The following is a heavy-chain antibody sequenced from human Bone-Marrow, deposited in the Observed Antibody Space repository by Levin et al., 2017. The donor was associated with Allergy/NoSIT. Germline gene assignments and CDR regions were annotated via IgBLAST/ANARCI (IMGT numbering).Heavy chain of an antibody. Sequence: GGSLRLSCAVSGFTFSDYGVHWVRQAPGKGLEWVALISYDGTNKYYADSVKGRFTISRDNSKNTLYLQMSSLRAEDTAVYYCAKDGAVAGTSYYGMDVWGQGTTVTVSS. J-gene: IGHJ6*02. V-gene: IGHV3-30*18. D-gene: IGHD6-19*01. CDR2: ISYDGTNK. CDR1: GFTFSDYG. CDR3: AKDGAVAGTSYYGMDV.